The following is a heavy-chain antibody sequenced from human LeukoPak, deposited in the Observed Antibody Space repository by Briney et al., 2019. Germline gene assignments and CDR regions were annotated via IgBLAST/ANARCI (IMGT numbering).Heavy chain of an antibody. V-gene: IGHV3-23*01. CDR1: GFIFSRYA. J-gene: IGHJ4*02. CDR2: ISDSGGRT. Sequence: PGGSLRLSCAASGFIFSRYAMTWVRQAPGMGLEWVSGISDSGGRTYYADSVKGRFTISRDNSKNTLYLEMNSLRAEDTAVYSCGKEAGNGWSYFAYWGQGTLVAVSS. D-gene: IGHD6-19*01. CDR3: GKEAGNGWSYFAY.